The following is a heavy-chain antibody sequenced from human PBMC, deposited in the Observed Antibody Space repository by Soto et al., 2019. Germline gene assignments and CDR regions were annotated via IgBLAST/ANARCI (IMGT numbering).Heavy chain of an antibody. J-gene: IGHJ6*02. Sequence: EVQLVESGGGLVQPGRSLRLSCAASGFTFDDYAMHWVRQAPGKGLEWVSGISWNSGSIGYADSVKGRFTISRDNANNSLYLQMNSLRAEDTALYYCAKGFTYYYYGMDVWGQGTTVTVSS. CDR2: ISWNSGSI. D-gene: IGHD3-10*01. V-gene: IGHV3-9*01. CDR3: AKGFTYYYYGMDV. CDR1: GFTFDDYA.